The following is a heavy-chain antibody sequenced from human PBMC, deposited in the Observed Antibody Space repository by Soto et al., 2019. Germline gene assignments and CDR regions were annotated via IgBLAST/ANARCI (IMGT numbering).Heavy chain of an antibody. J-gene: IGHJ4*02. D-gene: IGHD3-22*01. V-gene: IGHV4-39*01. Sequence: QLQLQESGPGLVKPSETLSLTCRVSDGSMNSDSSYWGWIRQPPGKGLEWIGVINHSGSTYHNLSLKGRVTMSVDASRNQFSLQLTSMTAAATAVYYCARLGGYVSVGYYYLWDSWGQGTLVTVSS. CDR2: INHSGST. CDR3: ARLGGYVSVGYYYLWDS. CDR1: DGSMNSDSSY.